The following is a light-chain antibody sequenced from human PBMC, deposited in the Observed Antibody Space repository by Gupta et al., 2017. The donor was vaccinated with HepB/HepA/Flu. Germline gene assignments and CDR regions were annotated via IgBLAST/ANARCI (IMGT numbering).Light chain of an antibody. Sequence: QSALTQPASVSGSPGQSITISCTGTSSDVGTYNSVSWYQQHPGKAPKLMIFDVSNRPSRVSDRFSGSKSGNTASLTISGLQAEDEADYYCSSYTSTITVVFGGGTRLTVL. CDR1: SSDVGTYNS. CDR2: DVS. J-gene: IGLJ2*01. V-gene: IGLV2-14*03. CDR3: SSYTSTITVV.